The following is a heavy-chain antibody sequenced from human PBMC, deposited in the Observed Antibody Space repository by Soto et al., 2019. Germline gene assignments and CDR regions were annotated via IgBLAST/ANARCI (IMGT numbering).Heavy chain of an antibody. D-gene: IGHD6-19*01. CDR2: LGGSGGST. J-gene: IGHJ4*02. Sequence: GGSLRLSCAASGFTFSSYAMSWVRQAPGKGLEWVSALGGSGGSTYYADSVKGRFTISRDNSKNTLYLQMNSLRAEDTALYYCATGFSSGWYTFDYWGKGALVTVSS. CDR1: GFTFSSYA. V-gene: IGHV3-23*01. CDR3: ATGFSSGWYTFDY.